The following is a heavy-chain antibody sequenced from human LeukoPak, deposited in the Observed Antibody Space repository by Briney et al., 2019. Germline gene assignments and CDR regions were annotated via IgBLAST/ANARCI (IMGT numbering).Heavy chain of an antibody. Sequence: SETLSLTCTVSGGSISSSSYYCGWIRQPPGKGLEWIGSIYYSGSTYYNPYFKSRATISVDTYKNQFSLKLSSVTAADTALYYCARRSGSDSSRIFFDYWAQGTLVTVSS. V-gene: IGHV4-39*07. J-gene: IGHJ4*02. CDR3: ARRSGSDSSRIFFDY. CDR2: IYYSGST. CDR1: GGSISSSSYY. D-gene: IGHD6-13*01.